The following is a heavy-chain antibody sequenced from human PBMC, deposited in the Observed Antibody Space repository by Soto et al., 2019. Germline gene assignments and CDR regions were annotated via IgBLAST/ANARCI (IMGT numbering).Heavy chain of an antibody. Sequence: EVQLLESGGGLVQPGGSLRLSCAASGFTFSSDAMRWVRQAPGKGLEWVSAISGSGDSTYYADSVKGRFTISRDNSKNTLYLQMNSLRAEDTAVYYCARRGSGNYYDYWGQGTLVTVSS. J-gene: IGHJ4*02. CDR2: ISGSGDST. D-gene: IGHD1-26*01. CDR3: ARRGSGNYYDY. CDR1: GFTFSSDA. V-gene: IGHV3-23*01.